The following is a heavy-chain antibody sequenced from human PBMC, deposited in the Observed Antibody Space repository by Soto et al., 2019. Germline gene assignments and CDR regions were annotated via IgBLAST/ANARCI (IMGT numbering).Heavy chain of an antibody. CDR1: GGTFSSYA. CDR3: ARMGDVPYYYYGMDV. V-gene: IGHV1-69*05. CDR2: IIPIFGTA. D-gene: IGHD3-16*01. Sequence: SVKVSCKASGGTFSSYAISWVRQAPGQGLEWMGGIIPIFGTANYAPKLQGRITMTTDTSTTTAYMELRSLRSDDTAVYYCARMGDVPYYYYGMDVWGQGTTVTVSS. J-gene: IGHJ6*02.